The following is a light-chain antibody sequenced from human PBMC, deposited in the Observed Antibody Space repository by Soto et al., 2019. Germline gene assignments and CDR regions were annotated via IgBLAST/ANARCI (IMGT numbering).Light chain of an antibody. CDR2: GAS. Sequence: EIVLTQSPGTLSLSPGERTTLSCRASQSVSNNYLAWYQQKPGQAPRLLIYGASNRATGIPDRFSGSGSETDFTLTISSLQSEDFAIYYCQQYNNWPPITFGQGTRLEIK. CDR3: QQYNNWPPIT. CDR1: QSVSNNY. J-gene: IGKJ5*01. V-gene: IGKV3-20*01.